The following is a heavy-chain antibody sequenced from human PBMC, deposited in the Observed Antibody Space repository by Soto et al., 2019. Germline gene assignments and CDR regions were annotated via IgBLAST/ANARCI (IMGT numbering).Heavy chain of an antibody. CDR2: IYYSGST. Sequence: SETLSLTCTVSGGSISSYYWSWIRQPPGKGLEWIGYIYYSGSTNYNPSLKSRVTLSVDTSKNQFSLKLSSVTAADTAVYYCARGGGVYYYMDVWGKGTTVTVSS. J-gene: IGHJ6*03. CDR3: ARGGGVYYYMDV. V-gene: IGHV4-59*01. CDR1: GGSISSYY. D-gene: IGHD3-16*01.